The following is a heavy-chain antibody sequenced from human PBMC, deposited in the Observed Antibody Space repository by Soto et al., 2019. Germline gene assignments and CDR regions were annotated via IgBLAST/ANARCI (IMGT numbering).Heavy chain of an antibody. J-gene: IGHJ4*02. CDR1: GGSFSGYY. V-gene: IGHV4-34*01. Sequence: QVQLQQWGAGLLKPSETLSLTCAVYGGSFSGYYWSWIRQPPGKGLEWIGEINHSGSTNYNPSLKSRVTISVDTSENQFSLKLSSVTAADTAVYYCAGGTVTRSDYWGQGTLVTVSS. CDR3: AGGTVTRSDY. D-gene: IGHD4-17*01. CDR2: INHSGST.